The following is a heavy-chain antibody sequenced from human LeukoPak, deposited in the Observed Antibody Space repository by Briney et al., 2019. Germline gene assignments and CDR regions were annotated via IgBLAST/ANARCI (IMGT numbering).Heavy chain of an antibody. J-gene: IGHJ5*02. CDR2: IYYSGST. V-gene: IGHV4-59*01. Sequence: PSETLSLTCTVSGGSISSYYWSWIRQPPGKGLEWIGYIYYSGSTNYNPSLKSRVTISVDTSKNQFSLKLSSVTAADTAVYYCARRYSSSPGGNWFDPWGQGTLVTVSS. D-gene: IGHD6-6*01. CDR3: ARRYSSSPGGNWFDP. CDR1: GGSISSYY.